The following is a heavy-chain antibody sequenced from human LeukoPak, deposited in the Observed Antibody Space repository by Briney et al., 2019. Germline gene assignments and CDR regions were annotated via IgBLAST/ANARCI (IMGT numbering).Heavy chain of an antibody. Sequence: GGSLRLSCAASGFTFSSYAMHWVRQAPGKGLEWVAVISYDGSNKYYADSVKGRFTISRDNSKNTLYLQMNSLRAEDTAVYYCARGRGYCSGGSCYKSDYWGQGTLVTVSS. D-gene: IGHD2-15*01. CDR3: ARGRGYCSGGSCYKSDY. J-gene: IGHJ4*02. V-gene: IGHV3-30*04. CDR1: GFTFSSYA. CDR2: ISYDGSNK.